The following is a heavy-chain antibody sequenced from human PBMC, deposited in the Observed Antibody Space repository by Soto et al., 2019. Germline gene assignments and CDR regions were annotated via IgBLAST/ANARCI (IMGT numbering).Heavy chain of an antibody. Sequence: SGTLCLTCTVSGGTITSSYGSWIRRPPGKGLEWVAYIYDTGISGYTPSTSYNPALKSRFTMSVATSKSQFSLKLTSVTAADTAVYYCARGEDAFFYYGLYVWGQGITVTV. CDR1: GGTITSSY. CDR2: IYDTGISGYTPST. J-gene: IGHJ6*02. V-gene: IGHV4-59*01. CDR3: ARGEDAFFYYGLYV.